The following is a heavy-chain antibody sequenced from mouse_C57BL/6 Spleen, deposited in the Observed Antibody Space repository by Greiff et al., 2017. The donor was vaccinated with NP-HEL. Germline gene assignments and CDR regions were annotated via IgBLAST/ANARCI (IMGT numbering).Heavy chain of an antibody. J-gene: IGHJ2*01. V-gene: IGHV1-82*01. CDR3: ARYGYYGSSYGYFDY. D-gene: IGHD1-1*01. Sequence: QVQLQQSGPELVKPGASVKISCKASGYAFSSSWMNWVKQRPGKGLEWIGRIYPGDGDTNYNGKFKGKATLTADKSSSTAYMQLSSLTSEDSAVYFCARYGYYGSSYGYFDYWGQGTTLTVSS. CDR2: IYPGDGDT. CDR1: GYAFSSSW.